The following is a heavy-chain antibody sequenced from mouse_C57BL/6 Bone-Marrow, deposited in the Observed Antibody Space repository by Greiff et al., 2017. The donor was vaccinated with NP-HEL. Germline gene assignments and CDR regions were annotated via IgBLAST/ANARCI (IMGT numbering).Heavy chain of an antibody. CDR3: ARSRDYDSFDY. CDR1: GYTFTDYY. D-gene: IGHD2-4*01. CDR2: INPYNGGT. J-gene: IGHJ2*01. Sequence: VQLQQSGPVLVKPGASVKMSCKASGYTFTDYYMNWVKQSHGKSLEWIGVINPYNGGTSYNQKFKGKATLTVDKSSSTAYMELNSLTSEDSAVYYCARSRDYDSFDYWGQGTTLTVSS. V-gene: IGHV1-19*01.